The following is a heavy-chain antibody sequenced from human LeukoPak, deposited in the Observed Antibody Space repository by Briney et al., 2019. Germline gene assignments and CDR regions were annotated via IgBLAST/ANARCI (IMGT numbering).Heavy chain of an antibody. J-gene: IGHJ4*02. V-gene: IGHV4-4*02. CDR3: ARVKGSYSVDY. Sequence: SGTLSLTCAVSGGSISSSNLWSWVRQPPGKGLEWIGEIYHSGNTNYNPSLKSRVTMSVDTSKNQFSLKLSSVTAADTAVYYCARVKGSYSVDYWGQGTLVTVSS. D-gene: IGHD3-10*01. CDR1: GGSISSSNL. CDR2: IYHSGNT.